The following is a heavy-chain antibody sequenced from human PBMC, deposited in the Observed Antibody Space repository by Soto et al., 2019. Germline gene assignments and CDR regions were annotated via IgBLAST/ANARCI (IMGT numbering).Heavy chain of an antibody. CDR1: GYTFTGYY. CDR3: ARDRRDGYNYYYHGMDV. Sequence: RASVKVSCKASGYTFTGYYMHWVRQAPGQGLEWMGWINPNSGGTNYAQKFQGWVTMTRDTSISTAYMELSRLRSDDTAVYYCARDRRDGYNYYYHGMDVWGQGTTVTVSS. V-gene: IGHV1-2*04. J-gene: IGHJ6*02. D-gene: IGHD5-12*01. CDR2: INPNSGGT.